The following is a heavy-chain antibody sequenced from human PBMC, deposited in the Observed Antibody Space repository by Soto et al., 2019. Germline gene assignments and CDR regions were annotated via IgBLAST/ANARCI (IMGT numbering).Heavy chain of an antibody. D-gene: IGHD4-17*01. CDR3: AKDLLDYGVKSVDY. CDR2: ISGSGGST. Sequence: PGGSLRLSCAASGFTFSSYAMGWVRQAPGKGLEWVSGISGSGGSTYYADSVRGRFTISRDNSKSTLYLQMNSLRAEDTAVYYCAKDLLDYGVKSVDYWGQGTLVTVSS. V-gene: IGHV3-23*01. J-gene: IGHJ4*02. CDR1: GFTFSSYA.